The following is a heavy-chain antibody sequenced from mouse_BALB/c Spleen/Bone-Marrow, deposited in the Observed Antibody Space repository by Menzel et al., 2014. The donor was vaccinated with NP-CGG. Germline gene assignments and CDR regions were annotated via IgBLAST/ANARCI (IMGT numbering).Heavy chain of an antibody. CDR3: GRGWLLP. J-gene: IGHJ2*01. D-gene: IGHD2-3*01. Sequence: VKLVGSGAELARPGASVKMSCKASGHTFTSYTMHWVKQRPGQGLEWIGYINPSSGYTNYNQKFKDKATLTADKSSSTAYMQLSSLTSEDSAVYYCGRGWLLPWGQGTTLTVSS. CDR1: GHTFTSYT. CDR2: INPSSGYT. V-gene: IGHV1-4*01.